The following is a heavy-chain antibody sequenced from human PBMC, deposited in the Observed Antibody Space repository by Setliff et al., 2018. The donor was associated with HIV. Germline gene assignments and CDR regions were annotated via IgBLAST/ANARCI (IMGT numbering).Heavy chain of an antibody. Sequence: SETLSLTCTVSGGSISSSSYYWGWIRQPPGKGLEWIGSIYYSGSTYYNPSLKSRVTISVDTSKDQFSLKLSSVTAADTAVYYCARGLSFYDPGGFDYWGQGTLVTVSS. CDR2: IYYSGST. CDR3: ARGLSFYDPGGFDY. J-gene: IGHJ4*02. CDR1: GGSISSSSYY. V-gene: IGHV4-39*07. D-gene: IGHD3-22*01.